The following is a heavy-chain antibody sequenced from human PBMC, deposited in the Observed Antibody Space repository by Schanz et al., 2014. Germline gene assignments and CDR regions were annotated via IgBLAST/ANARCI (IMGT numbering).Heavy chain of an antibody. CDR3: ARDETGTTNWFEP. V-gene: IGHV1-2*02. Sequence: QVQLVQSGAEVRKPGASVRVSCKASGYSFSAFFIHWVRQTPGQGLEWMGCINPYSGATYYAQKFQGRVPLTSDASLTTVYMEVHSLTSDDTAVFFCARDETGTTNWFEPWGQGTLVTVSS. CDR2: INPYSGAT. D-gene: IGHD4-4*01. J-gene: IGHJ5*02. CDR1: GYSFSAFF.